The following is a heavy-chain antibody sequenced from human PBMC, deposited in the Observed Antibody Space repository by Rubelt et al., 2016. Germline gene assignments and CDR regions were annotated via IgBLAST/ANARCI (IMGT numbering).Heavy chain of an antibody. J-gene: IGHJ4*02. CDR3: ARDPTKYVSNRTQVVANY. CDR2: IIPILGIA. D-gene: IGHD2-8*01. V-gene: IGHV1-69*04. Sequence: GRQAPGQGLEWMGRIIPILGIANYAQKFQGRVTITADKSTSTAYMELSSLRSEDTAVYYCARDPTKYVSNRTQVVANYWGQGTLVTVSS.